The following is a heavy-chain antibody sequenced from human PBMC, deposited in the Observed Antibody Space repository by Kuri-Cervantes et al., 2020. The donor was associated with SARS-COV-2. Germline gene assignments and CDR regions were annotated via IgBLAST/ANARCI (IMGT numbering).Heavy chain of an antibody. CDR2: INHSGST. CDR1: GGSISSHY. CDR3: ARVVMAYYDFWSGYHPPSGGYFDP. J-gene: IGHJ2*01. V-gene: IGHV4-34*01. Sequence: SETLSLTCTVSGGSISSHYWSWIRQPPGKGLEWIGEINHSGSTNYNPSLKSRVTISVDTSKNQFSLKLSSVTAADTAVYYCARVVMAYYDFWSGYHPPSGGYFDPWGRGTLVTVSS. D-gene: IGHD3-3*01.